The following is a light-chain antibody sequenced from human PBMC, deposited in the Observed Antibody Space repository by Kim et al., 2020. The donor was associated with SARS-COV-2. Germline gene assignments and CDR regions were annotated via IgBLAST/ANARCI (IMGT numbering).Light chain of an antibody. CDR2: GKN. CDR3: NSRDSSGNHWV. J-gene: IGLJ3*02. V-gene: IGLV3-19*01. Sequence: ALGQTVRITCQGDSLRSYYASWYQQKPGQAPVLVSYGKNNRHSGIPDRFSGSSSRNTASLTITGAQAEDEADYYCNSRDSSGNHWVFGGGTQLTVL. CDR1: SLRSYY.